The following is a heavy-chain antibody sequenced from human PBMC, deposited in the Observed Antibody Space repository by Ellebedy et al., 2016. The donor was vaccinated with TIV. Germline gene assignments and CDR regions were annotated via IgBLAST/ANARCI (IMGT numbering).Heavy chain of an antibody. Sequence: MPSETLSLTCNVSGGSISSSNYYWGWIRQPPGKGLEWIGSIHYSGTMYYNASLESRLTISVDTSKNQFSLKLNSVTAADTAVYYCATPLTYYHASGNPDRPFDVWGQGTLVTVSS. V-gene: IGHV4-39*01. CDR1: GGSISSSNYY. CDR3: ATPLTYYHASGNPDRPFDV. D-gene: IGHD3-10*01. J-gene: IGHJ3*01. CDR2: IHYSGTM.